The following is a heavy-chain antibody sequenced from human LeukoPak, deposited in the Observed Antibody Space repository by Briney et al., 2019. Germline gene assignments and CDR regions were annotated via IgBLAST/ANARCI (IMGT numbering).Heavy chain of an antibody. Sequence: SETLSLTCTVSGGSISSYYWSWIRQPPGRGLEWIGYIYYSGSTNYNPSLKSRVTISVDTSKNQFSLKLSSVTAADTAVYYCARGRIAAAGTGPYYYGMDVWGQGTTVTVSS. CDR1: GGSISSYY. V-gene: IGHV4-59*01. J-gene: IGHJ6*02. CDR2: IYYSGST. CDR3: ARGRIAAAGTGPYYYGMDV. D-gene: IGHD6-13*01.